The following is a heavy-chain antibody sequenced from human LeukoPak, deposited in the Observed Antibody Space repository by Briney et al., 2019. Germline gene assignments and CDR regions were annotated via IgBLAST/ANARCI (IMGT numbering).Heavy chain of an antibody. V-gene: IGHV5-51*01. D-gene: IGHD5-24*01. CDR2: IYPGDSDT. Sequence: GESLKISCKGSGYSFTNYWIGWVRQMPGKGLEWMGIIYPGDSDTRYSPSFQGQVTISVDKSISTAYLQWSSLKASDTAIYYCARRVGVEMATIDYWGQGTLVTVSS. CDR1: GYSFTNYW. J-gene: IGHJ4*02. CDR3: ARRVGVEMATIDY.